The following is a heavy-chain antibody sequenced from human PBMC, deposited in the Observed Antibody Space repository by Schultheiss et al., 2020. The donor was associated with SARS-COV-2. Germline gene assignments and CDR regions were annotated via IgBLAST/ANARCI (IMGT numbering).Heavy chain of an antibody. Sequence: SETLSLTCAVSGGSISSSNWWSWVRQPPGKGLEWIGYIYYSGSTNYNPSLKSRVTISVDTSKNQFSLKLSSVTAADTAVYYCARLRGWYFDYWGQGTLVTVSS. V-gene: IGHV4-4*02. CDR2: IYYSGST. CDR1: GGSISSSNW. J-gene: IGHJ4*02. CDR3: ARLRGWYFDY. D-gene: IGHD3-10*01.